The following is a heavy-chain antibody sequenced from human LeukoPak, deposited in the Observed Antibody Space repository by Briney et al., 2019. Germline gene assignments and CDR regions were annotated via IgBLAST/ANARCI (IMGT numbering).Heavy chain of an antibody. D-gene: IGHD6-13*01. CDR2: IYYSGST. J-gene: IGHJ4*02. V-gene: IGHV4-59*01. Sequence: SETLSLSCTVSGGSIRSYYWSWIRQPPGKGLEWIGYIYYSGSTNYNPSLKSRVTISVDTSKNQFSLKLSSVTAADTAVYYCARGEAAVILDYWGQGTLVAVSS. CDR1: GGSIRSYY. CDR3: ARGEAAVILDY.